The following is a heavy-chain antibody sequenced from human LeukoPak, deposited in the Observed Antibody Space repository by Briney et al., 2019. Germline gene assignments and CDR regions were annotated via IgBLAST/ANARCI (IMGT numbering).Heavy chain of an antibody. CDR1: GFTFSSYA. CDR3: AKGSYYDSSGSFYFDY. V-gene: IGHV3-23*01. D-gene: IGHD3-22*01. Sequence: PGGSLRLSCAASGFTFSSYAMSWVRQAPGKGLEWVSGISGSRDNTYYADSVKGRFTISRDNSKNTLYVQVNSLGTEDTAAYYCAKGSYYDSSGSFYFDYWGQGTLATVSS. CDR2: ISGSRDNT. J-gene: IGHJ4*02.